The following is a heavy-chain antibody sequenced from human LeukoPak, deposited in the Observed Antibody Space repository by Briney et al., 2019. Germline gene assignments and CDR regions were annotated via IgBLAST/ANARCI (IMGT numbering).Heavy chain of an antibody. Sequence: SETLSLTCAVSGTSFSSYYWSWIRQSPEKGLEWIGEINHSGYTNNNPSLKSRVTMSVDTANNRFSLSLSSVTAADTAVYFCARMTTGHDCWGQGILVTVSS. J-gene: IGHJ4*02. CDR1: GTSFSSYY. V-gene: IGHV4-34*01. CDR2: INHSGYT. CDR3: ARMTTGHDC. D-gene: IGHD4-17*01.